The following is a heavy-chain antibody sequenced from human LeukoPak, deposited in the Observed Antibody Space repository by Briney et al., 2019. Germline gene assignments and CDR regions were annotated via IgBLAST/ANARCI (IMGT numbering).Heavy chain of an antibody. V-gene: IGHV1-46*01. CDR3: ARSNIGGVAAAGTSIWNY. J-gene: IGHJ4*02. CDR1: GYTFTSYY. CDR2: INPSGANT. Sequence: ASVKVSCKASGYTFTSYYIHWVRQAPGQGLEWMGVINPSGANTNYAQKFQGRVTMTRDASISTAYMELSRLRSDDTAVYYCARSNIGGVAAAGTSIWNYWGQGTLVTVSS. D-gene: IGHD6-13*01.